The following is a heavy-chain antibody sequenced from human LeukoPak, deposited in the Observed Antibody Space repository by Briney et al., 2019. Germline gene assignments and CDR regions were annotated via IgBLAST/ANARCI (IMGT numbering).Heavy chain of an antibody. D-gene: IGHD2-2*01. CDR3: ARVTSVLYYSYRDV. J-gene: IGHJ6*03. CDR1: GGSISSYY. CDR2: IYYSGST. V-gene: IGHV4-59*01. Sequence: KPSETLSLTCTVSGGSISSYYWSWIRQPPGKGLEWIGYIYYSGSTNYNPSLKSRVTISVDTSKNQFSLKLSSVTAADTAVYYCARVTSVLYYSYRDVGGKGTTVTVSS.